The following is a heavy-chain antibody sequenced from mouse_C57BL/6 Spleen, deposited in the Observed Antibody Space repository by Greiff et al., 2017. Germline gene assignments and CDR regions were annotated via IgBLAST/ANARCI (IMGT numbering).Heavy chain of an antibody. D-gene: IGHD1-1*01. J-gene: IGHJ3*01. V-gene: IGHV1-55*01. CDR1: GYTFTSYW. Sequence: QVQLQQPGAELVKPGASVKMSCKASGYTFTSYWITWVKQRHGQGLEWIGDIYPGSGSTNYNEKFKSKATLTVDQSSSTAYMQLSSLTSEDAAVYYCARGDGSSPAWFAYWGQGTLVTVSA. CDR3: ARGDGSSPAWFAY. CDR2: IYPGSGST.